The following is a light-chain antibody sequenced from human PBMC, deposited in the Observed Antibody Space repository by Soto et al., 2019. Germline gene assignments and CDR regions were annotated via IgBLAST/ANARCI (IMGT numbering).Light chain of an antibody. V-gene: IGKV3-11*01. CDR1: QNLGSGY. J-gene: IGKJ4*01. CDR2: DAS. Sequence: EIVLTQSPGTLSLSPGDRATLSCRPSQNLGSGYLAWYQQKPGQAPRLLIYDASNRATGIPARFSGSGSGTDFTLTISSLEPEDFAVYYCQQRSDWPLTFGGGTKVDIK. CDR3: QQRSDWPLT.